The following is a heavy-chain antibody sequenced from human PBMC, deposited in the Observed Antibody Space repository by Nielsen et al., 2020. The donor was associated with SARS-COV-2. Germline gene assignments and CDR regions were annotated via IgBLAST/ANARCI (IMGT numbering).Heavy chain of an antibody. CDR3: ARSSIAARRLHYFDY. Sequence: GGSLRLSCAASGFTFSSYGMHWVRQAPGKGLEWVAVISYDGSNKYYADSVKGRFTISRDNSKNTLYLQMNSLRAEDTAVYYCARSSIAARRLHYFDYWGQGTLVTVSS. J-gene: IGHJ4*02. V-gene: IGHV3-30*03. D-gene: IGHD6-6*01. CDR2: ISYDGSNK. CDR1: GFTFSSYG.